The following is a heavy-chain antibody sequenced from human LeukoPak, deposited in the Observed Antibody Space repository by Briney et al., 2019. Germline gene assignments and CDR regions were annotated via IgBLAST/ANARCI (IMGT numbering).Heavy chain of an antibody. CDR3: ARGLGRQQLVSPFDY. D-gene: IGHD6-13*01. Sequence: SETLSLTCTVSGYSISSGYYWGWLRPPPGKGLECFASIYHSGTIYYNPSLKSRVTISVDTSKNQFSLKLTSVTAADTAVYYCARGLGRQQLVSPFDYWGQGTLVTVSS. J-gene: IGHJ4*02. V-gene: IGHV4-38-2*02. CDR1: GYSISSGYY. CDR2: IYHSGTI.